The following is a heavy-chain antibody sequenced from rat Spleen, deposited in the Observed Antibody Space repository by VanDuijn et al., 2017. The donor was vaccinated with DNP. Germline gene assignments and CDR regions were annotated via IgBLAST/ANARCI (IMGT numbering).Heavy chain of an antibody. CDR3: TREVPGTY. CDR1: GFSLPRNS. CDR2: IGSGGST. J-gene: IGHJ3*01. Sequence: QVKLEESGPGLVQPSQTLSLTCSASGFSLPRNSVHWVRQPPGKGLEWVGAIGSGGSTDYNSALKSRLSISRDTSKSQVFLKMNGLQTEDTAIYFCTREVPGTYWGQGTLVTVSS. D-gene: IGHD1-4*01. V-gene: IGHV2-1*01.